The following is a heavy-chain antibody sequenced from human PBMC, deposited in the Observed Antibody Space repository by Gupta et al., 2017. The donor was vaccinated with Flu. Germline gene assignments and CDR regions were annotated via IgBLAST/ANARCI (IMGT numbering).Heavy chain of an antibody. V-gene: IGHV4-59*01. CDR3: VRDGFGQFYDSGGRTYWYFDV. D-gene: IGHD3-22*01. J-gene: IGHJ2*01. Sequence: QVQLQESGPGVVKPSETLSLTCNVSGGFINEYYWSWIRQSPGKGLEWIGCIYYNGSVKKNPSLKSRVTMTVDTSKNQFSLRLDSVTTADTGVYYCVRDGFGQFYDSGGRTYWYFDVWGRGTLVTVSS. CDR1: GGFINEYY. CDR2: IYYNGSV.